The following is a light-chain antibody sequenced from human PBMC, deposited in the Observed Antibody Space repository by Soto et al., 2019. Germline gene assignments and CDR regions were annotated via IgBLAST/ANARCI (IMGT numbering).Light chain of an antibody. J-gene: IGLJ3*02. V-gene: IGLV2-14*01. CDR1: SGDVGAFNY. CDR3: SSPTKNVAWV. CDR2: EVS. Sequence: QSALTQPASVSGSPGQSITISCTGTSGDVGAFNYISWYQQHPGKAPKLLTYEVSYRPSGVSNRFSGSKSGNTASLTISGLHPEDEAHYYCSSPTKNVAWVFGGGTKLTVL.